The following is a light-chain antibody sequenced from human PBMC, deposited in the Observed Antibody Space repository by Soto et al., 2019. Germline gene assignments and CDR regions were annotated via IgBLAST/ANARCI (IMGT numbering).Light chain of an antibody. CDR3: QQTNNFQIT. CDR1: QGFRSW. Sequence: DIQMTQSPSSVSASAGDRVTITCRASQGFRSWLAWYQQKPGKAPKLLIYAASILESGVPSRFSGSGSGTEFTLTISSLQPEDFATYYCQQTNNFQITFGQGTRLEMK. CDR2: AAS. V-gene: IGKV1-12*01. J-gene: IGKJ5*01.